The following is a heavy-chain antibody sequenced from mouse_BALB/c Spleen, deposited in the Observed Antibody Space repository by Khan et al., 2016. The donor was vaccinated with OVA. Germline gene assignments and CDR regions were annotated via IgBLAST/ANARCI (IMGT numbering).Heavy chain of an antibody. V-gene: IGHV1-4*01. CDR2: INPSSDYT. D-gene: IGHD2-14*01. J-gene: IGHJ3*01. Sequence: QVQLQQSGAELARPGASVKMSCKASGYTFTSYTMHWVKQRPGQGLEWIGYINPSSDYTNYNQKFKDKATLTADKSSSTAYMQLSSLTSEDSAVYYCAREGAYYRSDGWFAYWGQGTLVTVSA. CDR3: AREGAYYRSDGWFAY. CDR1: GYTFTSYT.